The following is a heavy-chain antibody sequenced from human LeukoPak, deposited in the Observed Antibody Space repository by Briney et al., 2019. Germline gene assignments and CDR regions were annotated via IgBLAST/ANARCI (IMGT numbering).Heavy chain of an antibody. J-gene: IGHJ4*02. D-gene: IGHD3-22*01. CDR1: GGSISSYY. Sequence: SETLSLTCTVSGGSISSYYWSWIRQHPGKGLEWIGYIYYSGSTYYNPSLKSRVTISVDTSKNQFSLKLSSVTAADTAVYYCARRTYYYDSSGYYVDYWGQGTLVTVSS. V-gene: IGHV4-59*06. CDR3: ARRTYYYDSSGYYVDY. CDR2: IYYSGST.